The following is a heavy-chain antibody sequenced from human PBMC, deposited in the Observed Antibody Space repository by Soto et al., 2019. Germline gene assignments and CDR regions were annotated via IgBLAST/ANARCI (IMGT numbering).Heavy chain of an antibody. CDR1: GYPFTSYG. J-gene: IGHJ6*02. CDR3: ARTPTVSFFSCAMDV. V-gene: IGHV1-18*04. CDR2: ISGYNGNT. Sequence: QVQLVQSGAEVKKPGASVKVSCKASGYPFTSYGISWVRQAPGQGLEWMGWISGYNGNTNSAQKVQGRVTMTTDTSTSTAYMELRSLRSDDSAVYYCARTPTVSFFSCAMDVWGQGTTVTVSS. D-gene: IGHD4-17*01.